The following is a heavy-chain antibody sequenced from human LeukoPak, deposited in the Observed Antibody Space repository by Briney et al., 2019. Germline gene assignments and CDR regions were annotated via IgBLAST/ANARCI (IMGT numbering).Heavy chain of an antibody. CDR1: GGSISSYY. CDR2: IYYSGST. V-gene: IGHV4-59*01. CDR3: ARVTSKYDILTGYIDY. J-gene: IGHJ4*02. Sequence: SETLSLTCTVSGGSISSYYWSWIRQPPGKGLEWIGYIYYSGSTNYNPSLKSRVTISVDTSKNQFSLKLSSVTAADTAVYYCARVTSKYDILTGYIDYWGQGTLVTVSS. D-gene: IGHD3-9*01.